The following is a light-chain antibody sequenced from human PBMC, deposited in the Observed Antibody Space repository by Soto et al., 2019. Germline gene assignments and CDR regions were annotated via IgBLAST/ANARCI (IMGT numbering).Light chain of an antibody. CDR2: EAS. Sequence: DIQMTQSPSTMYASVGDRATITCRASQGISKWLAWFQQKAGKAPKLLIYEASKLATGVPSRFSGSGSETEFTLTISRLQPDDFATYFCHSRAFGQGTRLEIK. CDR1: QGISKW. CDR3: HSRA. V-gene: IGKV1-5*03. J-gene: IGKJ5*01.